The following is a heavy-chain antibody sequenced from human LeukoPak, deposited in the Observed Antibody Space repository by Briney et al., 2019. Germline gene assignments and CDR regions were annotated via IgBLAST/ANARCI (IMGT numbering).Heavy chain of an antibody. CDR2: IYYSGNT. CDR1: GGPISNSNYH. Sequence: SETLSLTCTVSGGPISNSNYHWGWIRQPPGKGLEWIGSIYYSGNTNYNPSLKSRVTISVDTSKNQFSLKVNSVTAADTAVYYCARLRYNPKVLESWGQGALVTVSS. D-gene: IGHD1-14*01. CDR3: ARLRYNPKVLES. V-gene: IGHV4-39*01. J-gene: IGHJ4*02.